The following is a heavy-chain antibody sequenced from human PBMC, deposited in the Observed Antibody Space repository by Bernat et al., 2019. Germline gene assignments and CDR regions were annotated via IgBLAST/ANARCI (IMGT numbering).Heavy chain of an antibody. V-gene: IGHV1-3*01. CDR1: GYTFTSYA. Sequence: QVQLVQSGAEVKKPGASVKVSCKASGYTFTSYAMHWVRQAPGQRLEGMGWINAGNGNTKYSQKFQGRVTITRDTSASTAYMELSSLRSEDTAVYYCAREKITMIVQDAFDIWGQGTMVTVSS. CDR3: AREKITMIVQDAFDI. D-gene: IGHD3-22*01. CDR2: INAGNGNT. J-gene: IGHJ3*02.